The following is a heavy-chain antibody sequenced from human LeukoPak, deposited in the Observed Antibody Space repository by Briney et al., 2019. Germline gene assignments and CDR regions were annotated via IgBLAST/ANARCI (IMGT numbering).Heavy chain of an antibody. CDR2: INPNSGGT. Sequence: ASVKVSCKASGYTFTGYYMHWVRQAPGQGLEWMGWINPNSGGTNYAQKFQGRVTMTRDTSISTAYMELSRLRSDDTAVYYCARDGAPYYYDSSGYYSSGVDYWGQGTLVTVSS. V-gene: IGHV1-2*02. CDR3: ARDGAPYYYDSSGYYSSGVDY. CDR1: GYTFTGYY. D-gene: IGHD3-22*01. J-gene: IGHJ4*02.